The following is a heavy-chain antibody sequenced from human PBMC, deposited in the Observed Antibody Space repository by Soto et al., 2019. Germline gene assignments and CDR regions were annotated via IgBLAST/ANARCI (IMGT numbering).Heavy chain of an antibody. V-gene: IGHV1-18*01. CDR2: ISAYNGNT. J-gene: IGHJ4*02. Sequence: ASVKVSCKASGYTFTSYGISWVRQAPGQGLEWMGWISAYNGNTNYAQKLQGRVTMTTDTSTSTAYMELRSLRSDDTAVYYCARVPSDYVWGSYRSYYFDYWGQGTLVTVSS. CDR1: GYTFTSYG. D-gene: IGHD3-16*02. CDR3: ARVPSDYVWGSYRSYYFDY.